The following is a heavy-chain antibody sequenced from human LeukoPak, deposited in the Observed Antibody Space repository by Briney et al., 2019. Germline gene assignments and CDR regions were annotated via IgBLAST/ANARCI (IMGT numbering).Heavy chain of an antibody. CDR2: IYPGDSDT. Sequence: GESLKISCQGSGYSFTNYWIGWVRQMPGKGLEWMGIIYPGDSDTRYIPSFQGQVSISADKSTSTAYLQWSSLRASDTAMYYCARRVDSYWFFDYWGQGTLVTVSS. V-gene: IGHV5-51*01. D-gene: IGHD1-26*01. CDR3: ARRVDSYWFFDY. J-gene: IGHJ4*02. CDR1: GYSFTNYW.